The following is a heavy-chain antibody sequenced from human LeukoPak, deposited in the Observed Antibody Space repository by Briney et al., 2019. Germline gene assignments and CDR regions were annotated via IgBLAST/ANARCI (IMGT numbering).Heavy chain of an antibody. V-gene: IGHV4-39*07. CDR1: GGSISSSSYY. Sequence: SETLSLTCTVSGGSISSSSYYWGWIRQPPGKGLEWIGSIYYSGSTYYNPSLKSRVTISVDTSKNQFSLKLSSVTAADTAVYYCARAQVQLERQDWFDPWGQGTLVTVSS. CDR2: IYYSGST. J-gene: IGHJ5*02. D-gene: IGHD1-1*01. CDR3: ARAQVQLERQDWFDP.